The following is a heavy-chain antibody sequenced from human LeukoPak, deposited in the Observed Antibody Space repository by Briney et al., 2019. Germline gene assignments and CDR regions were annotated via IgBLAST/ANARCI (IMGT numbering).Heavy chain of an antibody. CDR2: ISAYNGNT. CDR3: AATSVRGVILQYYYYYGMDV. Sequence: ASVKVSCKASGQTFTSYGMSWVRQAPGQGLEWMAWISAYNGNTNYAQKLQGRVTMTTDTSTSTAYMELRSLRSDDTAVYYCAATSVRGVILQYYYYYGMDVWGQGTTVTVSS. J-gene: IGHJ6*02. V-gene: IGHV1-18*01. D-gene: IGHD3-10*02. CDR1: GQTFTSYG.